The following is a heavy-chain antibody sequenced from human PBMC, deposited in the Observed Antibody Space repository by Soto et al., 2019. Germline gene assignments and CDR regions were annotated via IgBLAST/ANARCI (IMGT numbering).Heavy chain of an antibody. CDR3: ARDRGSSWHRPGYYYYGMDV. CDR2: ISISGGST. V-gene: IGHV3-23*01. D-gene: IGHD6-13*01. CDR1: GCMFSSYA. Sequence: GGSLRLSCVASGCMFSSYAMSWVCQPAGKGLQWVSTISISGGSTYYGDSVKGRFTISRDNSKNTLYLQMNSLRSDDTAVYSCARDRGSSWHRPGYYYYGMDVWGQGTTVTVSS. J-gene: IGHJ6*02.